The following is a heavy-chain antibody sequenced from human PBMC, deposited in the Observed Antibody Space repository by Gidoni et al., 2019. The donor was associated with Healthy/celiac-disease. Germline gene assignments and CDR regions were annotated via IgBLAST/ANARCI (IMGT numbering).Heavy chain of an antibody. CDR3: AREGERGRTDAGWFDP. V-gene: IGHV1-69*01. Sequence: QVQLVQSGAEVKKPGSSVKVSCKASGGTFSSSAISWVRQAPGQGLEWMGGIIPIFGTANYAQKFQGRVTITADESTSTAYMELSSLRFEDTAVYYCAREGERGRTDAGWFDPWGQGTLVTVSS. CDR2: IIPIFGTA. J-gene: IGHJ5*02. D-gene: IGHD3-10*01. CDR1: GGTFSSSA.